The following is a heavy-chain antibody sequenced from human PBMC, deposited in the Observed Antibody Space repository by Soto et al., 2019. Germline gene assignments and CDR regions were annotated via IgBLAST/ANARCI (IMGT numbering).Heavy chain of an antibody. J-gene: IGHJ4*02. Sequence: QLQLQESGSGLVKPSQTLSLTCVVSGDSISSGGYSWNWIRQPPGKGLEWIGHTYHSGGTLYNPSLASRVTISVDKSKHQFSLRLTSVTAADTAVYYCASDSLSGYYFDYWGQGTLVTVSS. CDR2: TYHSGGT. CDR1: GDSISSGGYS. D-gene: IGHD3-22*01. V-gene: IGHV4-30-2*01. CDR3: ASDSLSGYYFDY.